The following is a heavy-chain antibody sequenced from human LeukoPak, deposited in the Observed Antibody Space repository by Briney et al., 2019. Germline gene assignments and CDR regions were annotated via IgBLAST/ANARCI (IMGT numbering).Heavy chain of an antibody. CDR1: GFTFSSYA. CDR3: AKIVAAAGRFFDY. Sequence: GGXXRLSCAASGFTFSSYAMSWVRQAPGKGLEWVSAISGSGGSTYYADSVKGRFTISRDNSKNTLYLQMNSLRAEDTAVYYCAKIVAAAGRFFDYWGQGTLVTVSS. V-gene: IGHV3-23*01. D-gene: IGHD6-13*01. J-gene: IGHJ4*02. CDR2: ISGSGGST.